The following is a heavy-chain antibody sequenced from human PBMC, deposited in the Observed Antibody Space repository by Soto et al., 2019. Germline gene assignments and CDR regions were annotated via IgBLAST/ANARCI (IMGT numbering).Heavy chain of an antibody. CDR3: ARGWWEREGYLMDV. CDR2: VSFSGTT. J-gene: IGHJ6*02. V-gene: IGHV4-39*02. D-gene: IGHD1-26*01. Sequence: PSETLSLTCSVFGGSVNVNNYYWGWVRQPPGKGLEWIGSVSFSGTTYSSPSLKSRVTTSIDTSKNQFSLRLSSVTAADTAVYYCARGWWEREGYLMDVWGQGTTVTVSS. CDR1: GGSVNVNNYY.